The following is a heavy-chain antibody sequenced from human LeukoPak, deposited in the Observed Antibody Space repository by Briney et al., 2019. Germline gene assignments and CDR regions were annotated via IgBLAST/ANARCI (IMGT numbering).Heavy chain of an antibody. J-gene: IGHJ6*03. CDR1: GGSISSGSYY. CDR3: AREGRAWGRRRYYYYYMDV. Sequence: PSETLSLTCTVSGGSISSGSYYWSWIRQPAGKGLEWIGRIYTSGSTNYNPSLKSRVTISVDMSKNQFSLKLSSVTAADTAVYYCAREGRAWGRRRYYYYYMDVWGKGTTVTVSS. V-gene: IGHV4-61*02. CDR2: IYTSGST. D-gene: IGHD7-27*01.